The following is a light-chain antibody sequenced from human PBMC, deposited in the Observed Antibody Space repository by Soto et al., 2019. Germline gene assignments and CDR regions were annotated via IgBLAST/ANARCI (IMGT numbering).Light chain of an antibody. CDR2: EVS. Sequence: QSALTQPASVSGSPGQSITISCTGTSSDVGGYNYVSWYQQHPGKAPKLMIYEVSHRPSGVSNRFSGSKSGNTASLTSSGLQGEDEAEYDCTSYTSSSTWVCGGGTQLTAL. CDR1: SSDVGGYNY. V-gene: IGLV2-14*01. J-gene: IGLJ3*02. CDR3: TSYTSSSTWV.